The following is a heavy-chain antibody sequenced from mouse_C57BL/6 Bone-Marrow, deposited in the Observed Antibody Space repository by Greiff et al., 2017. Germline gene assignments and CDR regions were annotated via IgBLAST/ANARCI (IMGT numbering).Heavy chain of an antibody. Sequence: VQLQQSGAELVRPGASVKLSCTASGFNIKDDYMHWVKQRPEQGLEWIGWIDPENGDTEYASKIQGKVTITADTSSNTAYLQLSSLTSEDTAVYYCTPLGPYWYFDVWGTGTTVTVSA. CDR1: GFNIKDDY. CDR3: TPLGPYWYFDV. CDR2: IDPENGDT. V-gene: IGHV14-4*01. D-gene: IGHD6-1*01. J-gene: IGHJ1*03.